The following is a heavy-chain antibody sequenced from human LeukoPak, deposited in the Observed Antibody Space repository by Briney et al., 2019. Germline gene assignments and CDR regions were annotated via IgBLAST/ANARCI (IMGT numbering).Heavy chain of an antibody. Sequence: GGSLRLSCAASGFTFSSYSMNWVRQAPGKGLEWVSSISSGSSYIYYADSVKGRFTISRDNAKNSLYLQMNSLRAEDTAVYYCARGSRGYSYGFDYWGQGTLVTVSS. V-gene: IGHV3-21*01. CDR2: ISSGSSYI. D-gene: IGHD5-18*01. CDR1: GFTFSSYS. CDR3: ARGSRGYSYGFDY. J-gene: IGHJ4*02.